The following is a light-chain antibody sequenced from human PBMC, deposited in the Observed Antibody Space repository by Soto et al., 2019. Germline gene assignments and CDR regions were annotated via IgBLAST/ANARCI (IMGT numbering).Light chain of an antibody. CDR3: CLYAVTFYV. Sequence: QSALTQPRSVSGSPGQSVTISCTGTSSDVGTYDFVSWYQQHPGKAPRLMIFDVSERPSGVPDRFSGSKSGNTASLTISGLQAEDEYDYYCCLYAVTFYVFGTGTKLTVL. CDR1: SSDVGTYDF. J-gene: IGLJ1*01. V-gene: IGLV2-11*01. CDR2: DVS.